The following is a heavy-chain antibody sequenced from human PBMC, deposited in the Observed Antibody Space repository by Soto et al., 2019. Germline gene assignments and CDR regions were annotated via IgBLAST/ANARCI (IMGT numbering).Heavy chain of an antibody. V-gene: IGHV4-59*01. D-gene: IGHD1-26*01. CDR2: IYYSGST. CDR1: GGSISSYY. J-gene: IGHJ6*02. CDR3: ARGVGNPAYYYGMDV. Sequence: QVQLQESGPGLVKPSETLSLTCTVSGGSISSYYWSWIRQPPGKGLEWIGYIYYSGSTNYNPSLTSRVTISVDTSKNQFSLKLSSVTAADTAVYYCARGVGNPAYYYGMDVWGQGTTVTVSS.